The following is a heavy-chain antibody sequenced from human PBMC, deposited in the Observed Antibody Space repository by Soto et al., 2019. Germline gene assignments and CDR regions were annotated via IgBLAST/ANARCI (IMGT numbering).Heavy chain of an antibody. J-gene: IGHJ6*02. Sequence: GESLKISCKGSGCSFTSYWIGWVRQMPGKGLEWMGIIYPGDSDTRYSPSFQGQVTISADKSISTAYLQWSSLKASDTAMYYCASAVRIAADYYYYYGMDVWGQGTTVTVSS. V-gene: IGHV5-51*01. CDR2: IYPGDSDT. CDR3: ASAVRIAADYYYYYGMDV. D-gene: IGHD6-13*01. CDR1: GCSFTSYW.